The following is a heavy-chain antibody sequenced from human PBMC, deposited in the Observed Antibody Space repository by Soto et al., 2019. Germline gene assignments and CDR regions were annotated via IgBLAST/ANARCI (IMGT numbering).Heavy chain of an antibody. CDR2: ISSSGSTI. V-gene: IGHV3-11*01. J-gene: IGHJ4*02. CDR1: GFTFSDYY. D-gene: IGHD3-16*02. Sequence: QVQLVESGGGLVKPGGSLRLSCAASGFTFSDYYMSWIRQAPGKGLEWVSYISSSGSTIYYADSVKGRFTISRDNAKNXLXXXXXXXXXXXXXVYYCASVIATDYFDYWGQGTLVTVSS. CDR3: ASVIATDYFDY.